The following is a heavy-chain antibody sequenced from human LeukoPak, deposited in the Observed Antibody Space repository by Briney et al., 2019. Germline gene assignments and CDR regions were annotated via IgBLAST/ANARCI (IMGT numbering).Heavy chain of an antibody. CDR1: GYTFTSYD. J-gene: IGHJ6*02. V-gene: IGHV1-8*01. CDR3: ARGRPRYYYYGMDV. Sequence: GASVKVSCKASGYTFTSYDINWVRQATGQGLKWMGWMNPNSGNTGYAQKFQGRVTMTRNTSISTAYMELSSLRSEDTAVYYCARGRPRYYYYGMDVWGQGTTVTVSS. D-gene: IGHD6-6*01. CDR2: MNPNSGNT.